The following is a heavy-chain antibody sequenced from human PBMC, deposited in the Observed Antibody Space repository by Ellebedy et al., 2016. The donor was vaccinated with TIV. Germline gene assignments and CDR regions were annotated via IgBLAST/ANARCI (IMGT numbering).Heavy chain of an antibody. V-gene: IGHV4-59*01. CDR2: IYYSGST. CDR1: GGSISSYY. CDR3: ARSAARPYYYYYYGMDV. Sequence: SETLSLTCTVSGGSISSYYWSWIRQPPGKGLEWIGYIYYSGSTNYNPSLKSRVTISVDTSKNQFSLKLSSVTAADTAVYYCARSAARPYYYYYYGMDVWGQGTTVTVSS. J-gene: IGHJ6*02. D-gene: IGHD6-6*01.